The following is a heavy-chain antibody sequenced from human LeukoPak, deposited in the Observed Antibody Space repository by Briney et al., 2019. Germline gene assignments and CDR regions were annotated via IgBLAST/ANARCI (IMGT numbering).Heavy chain of an antibody. Sequence: ASVKVSCKASGYTFNSYDISWVRQAPGQGLEWMAWISTYNGNTNYPLKVQGRATMTTDTSTSTAYMELRSLRSDDTAVYYCARVLRYDFWSAYYFDYWGQGTLVTVSS. V-gene: IGHV1-18*01. J-gene: IGHJ4*02. CDR1: GYTFNSYD. CDR2: ISTYNGNT. CDR3: ARVLRYDFWSAYYFDY. D-gene: IGHD3-3*01.